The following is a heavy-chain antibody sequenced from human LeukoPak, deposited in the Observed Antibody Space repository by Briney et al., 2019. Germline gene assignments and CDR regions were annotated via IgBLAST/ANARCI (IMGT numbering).Heavy chain of an antibody. CDR1: GFTFSSYA. CDR2: IRGSGGST. J-gene: IGHJ4*02. D-gene: IGHD1-14*01. CDR3: ATDPSLITGTSGFDY. Sequence: GGSLRLSCAASGFTFSSYAMSWVRQAPGKGLEWVSAIRGSGGSTHYADSVKGRFTISRDNSKNTLYLQMNSLRAEDTAVYYCATDPSLITGTSGFDYWGQGTLVTVSS. V-gene: IGHV3-23*01.